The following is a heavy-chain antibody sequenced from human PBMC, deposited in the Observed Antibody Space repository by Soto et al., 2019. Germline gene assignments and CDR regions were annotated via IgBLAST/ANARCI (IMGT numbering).Heavy chain of an antibody. CDR3: ARGMTPPGAPAWYYCDS. CDR1: GASITGSSY. Sequence: SETLSLTCTVSGASITGSSYWSWIRQPAGKGLEWIGRFSLSGTTNYNPSLRSRVTMSADVSKNQFSLRLTSVTAADTALYYCARGMTPPGAPAWYYCDSWGQGNLVT. J-gene: IGHJ4*02. CDR2: FSLSGTT. V-gene: IGHV4-4*07. D-gene: IGHD2-8*02.